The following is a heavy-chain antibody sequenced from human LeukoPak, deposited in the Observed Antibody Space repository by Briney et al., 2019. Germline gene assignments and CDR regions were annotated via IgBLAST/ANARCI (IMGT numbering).Heavy chain of an antibody. CDR1: GGTFSSYA. D-gene: IGHD2-2*01. CDR2: IIPILGIA. Sequence: ASVKVSCKASGGTFSSYAISWVRQAPGQGLEWMGRIIPILGIANYAQKFQGRVTITADKSTSTAYRELSSQRSEDTAVYYCARPGKPYCSSTSCYSFDYWGQGTLVTVSS. V-gene: IGHV1-69*04. J-gene: IGHJ4*02. CDR3: ARPGKPYCSSTSCYSFDY.